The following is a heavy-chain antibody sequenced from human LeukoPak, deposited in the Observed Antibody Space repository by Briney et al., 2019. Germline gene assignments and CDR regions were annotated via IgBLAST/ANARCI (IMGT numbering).Heavy chain of an antibody. CDR1: GGSISSYY. CDR3: ARQPGIAVEGPFDY. CDR2: IYYSGST. J-gene: IGHJ4*02. D-gene: IGHD6-19*01. Sequence: PSETLSLTCTVSGGSISSYYWSWIRQPPGKGLEWIGYIYYSGSTNYNPSLKSQVTISVDTSKNQFSLKLSSVTAADTAVYYCARQPGIAVEGPFDYWGQGTLVTVSS. V-gene: IGHV4-59*08.